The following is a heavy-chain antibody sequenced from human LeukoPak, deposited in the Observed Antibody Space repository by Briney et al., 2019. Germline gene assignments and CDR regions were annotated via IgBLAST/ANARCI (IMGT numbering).Heavy chain of an antibody. Sequence: ASVKVSCKASGGTFSSYAISWVRQAPGQGLEWMGGIIPIFGTANYAQKFQGRVTITADKSTSTAYMELSSLRSEDTAVYYCARDPDYYDSSGYSDYWGQGTLVTVSS. D-gene: IGHD3-22*01. CDR1: GGTFSSYA. J-gene: IGHJ4*02. CDR3: ARDPDYYDSSGYSDY. V-gene: IGHV1-69*06. CDR2: IIPIFGTA.